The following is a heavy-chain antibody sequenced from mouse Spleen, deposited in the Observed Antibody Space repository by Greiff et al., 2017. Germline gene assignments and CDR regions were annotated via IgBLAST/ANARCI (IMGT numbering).Heavy chain of an antibody. J-gene: IGHJ3*01. Sequence: EVKVVESGGGLVQPGGSRKLSCAASGFTFSSFGMHWVRQAPEKGLEWVAYISSGSSTIYYADTVKGRFTISRDNPKNTLFLQMTSLRSEDTAMYYCASAYYRSWFAYWGQGTLVTVSA. CDR3: ASAYYRSWFAY. CDR2: ISSGSSTI. D-gene: IGHD2-14*01. CDR1: GFTFSSFG. V-gene: IGHV5-17*02.